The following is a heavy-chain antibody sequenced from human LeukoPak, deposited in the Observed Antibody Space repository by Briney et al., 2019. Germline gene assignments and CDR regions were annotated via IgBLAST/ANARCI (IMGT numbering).Heavy chain of an antibody. J-gene: IGHJ6*02. D-gene: IGHD1-7*01. CDR3: ARHLGRKPANWNYALLYYYGMDV. V-gene: IGHV4-34*01. CDR1: GFTFSSYA. Sequence: GALRLSCAASGFTFSSYAMSWVRQAPGKGLEWIGEINHSGSTNYNPSLKSRVTISVDTSKNQFSLKLSSVTAADTAVYYCARHLGRKPANWNYALLYYYGMDVWGQGTTVTVSS. CDR2: INHSGST.